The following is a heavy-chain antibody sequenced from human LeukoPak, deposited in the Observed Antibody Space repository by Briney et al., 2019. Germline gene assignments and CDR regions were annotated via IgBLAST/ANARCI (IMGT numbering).Heavy chain of an antibody. CDR1: GFTFSNHA. J-gene: IGHJ4*02. D-gene: IGHD4-17*01. Sequence: GGSLRLSCAASGFTFSNHAMGWVRQAPGKGLDWVSGINSNGGTTYYADSVRGRFTISRDSSQNTLYLQMNSLRAEDTAVYCCAKAVGTSVTYFDYWGQGTLVTVSS. V-gene: IGHV3-23*01. CDR3: AKAVGTSVTYFDY. CDR2: INSNGGTT.